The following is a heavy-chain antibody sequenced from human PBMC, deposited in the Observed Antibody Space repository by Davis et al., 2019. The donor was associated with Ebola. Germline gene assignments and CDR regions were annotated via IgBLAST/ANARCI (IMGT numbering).Heavy chain of an antibody. CDR3: ARVLRFLEWSARGRSNFDY. Sequence: ASVKVSCKASGGTFSSYGISWVRQAPGQGLEWMGWISAYNGNTNYAQKLQGRVTMTTDTSTSTAYMELRSLRSDDTAVYYCARVLRFLEWSARGRSNFDYWGQGTLVTVSS. CDR1: GGTFSSYG. D-gene: IGHD3-3*01. V-gene: IGHV1-18*01. J-gene: IGHJ4*02. CDR2: ISAYNGNT.